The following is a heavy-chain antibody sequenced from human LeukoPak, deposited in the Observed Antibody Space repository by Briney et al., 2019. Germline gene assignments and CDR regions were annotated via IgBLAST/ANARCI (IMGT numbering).Heavy chain of an antibody. D-gene: IGHD1-14*01. Sequence: SGPTLVKPTQPLTLTCTFSGFSLSTSGVGVGWIRQPPGKALEWLALIYWNDDKRYSPSLKSRLTITKDTTKNQVVLTMTNMDPVDTATYYCAHRRTGYNLFDYWGQGTLVTVSS. V-gene: IGHV2-5*01. CDR1: GFSLSTSGVG. J-gene: IGHJ4*02. CDR2: IYWNDDK. CDR3: AHRRTGYNLFDY.